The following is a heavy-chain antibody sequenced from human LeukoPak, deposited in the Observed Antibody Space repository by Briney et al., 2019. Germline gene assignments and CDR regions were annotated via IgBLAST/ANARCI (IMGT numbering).Heavy chain of an antibody. D-gene: IGHD6-19*01. V-gene: IGHV3-23*01. CDR1: GFIFNNYA. J-gene: IGHJ4*02. Sequence: GGSLRLSCAASGFIFNNYAVNWVRQAPGKGLEWVSVITAGGSTYYADSVKGRSTLSRDNSKNTLYLQMDSLRAEDTAVYYCAIDRSGWPIDYWGQGTLVTVSS. CDR2: ITAGGST. CDR3: AIDRSGWPIDY.